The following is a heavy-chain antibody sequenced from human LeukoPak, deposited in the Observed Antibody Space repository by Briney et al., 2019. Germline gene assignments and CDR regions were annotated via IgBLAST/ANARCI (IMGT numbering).Heavy chain of an antibody. CDR2: IKTDGSEK. Sequence: PGGSLRLSCEGSGFTFSNYWMGWVRPAPGKGLQWVANIKTDGSEKYYVDSVKGRFTISRDNAKNSLYLQMNSLRAEDTAVYYCARDRGAANPHDWGQGTLVTVSS. CDR3: ARDRGAANPHD. J-gene: IGHJ4*02. D-gene: IGHD3-10*01. CDR1: GFTFSNYW. V-gene: IGHV3-7*01.